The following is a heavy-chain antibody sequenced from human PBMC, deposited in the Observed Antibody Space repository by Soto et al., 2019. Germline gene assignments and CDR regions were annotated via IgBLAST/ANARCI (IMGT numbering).Heavy chain of an antibody. CDR1: GFTFSSYA. Sequence: GGSLRLSCVASGFTFSSYAMSWVRQAPGKGLEWVSAISGSGGSTYYADSVKGRFTISRDNSKNTLYLQMNSLRAEDTAVYYCASSSIAARLVYYYYMDVWGKGTTVTVYS. J-gene: IGHJ6*03. D-gene: IGHD6-6*01. CDR3: ASSSIAARLVYYYYMDV. CDR2: ISGSGGST. V-gene: IGHV3-23*01.